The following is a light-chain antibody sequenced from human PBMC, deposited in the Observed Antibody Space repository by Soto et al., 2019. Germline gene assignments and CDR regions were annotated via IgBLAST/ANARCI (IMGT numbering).Light chain of an antibody. Sequence: DIQMTQSPSSLSASVGDRVTITCRASQNIYTYLHWYQQKPGKAPNLLIYLTSNLQSGVPSRFSGRGSGTVFTLTIASLPPEDFATYYCQHSLDTPRTFGPGTKVEMK. CDR3: QHSLDTPRT. CDR1: QNIYTY. V-gene: IGKV1-39*01. J-gene: IGKJ1*01. CDR2: LTS.